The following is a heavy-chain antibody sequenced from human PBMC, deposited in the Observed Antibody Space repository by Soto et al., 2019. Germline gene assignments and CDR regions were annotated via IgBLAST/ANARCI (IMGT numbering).Heavy chain of an antibody. J-gene: IGHJ6*02. CDR2: IKQDGSEK. CDR3: GREGFRGVMSHYGMDV. CDR1: GFTFSSYW. Sequence: EVQLVESGGGLVQPGGSLRLSCAASGFTFSSYWMSWVRQAPGKGLEWVANIKQDGSEKYYVDSVKGRFTISRDNAKNSRYLQMNSLRAEDTAVYYCGREGFRGVMSHYGMDVWGQGTTVTVSS. V-gene: IGHV3-7*04. D-gene: IGHD3-16*01.